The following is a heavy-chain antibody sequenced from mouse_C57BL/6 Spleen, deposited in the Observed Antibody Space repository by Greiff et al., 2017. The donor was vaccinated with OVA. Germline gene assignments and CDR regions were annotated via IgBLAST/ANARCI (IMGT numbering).Heavy chain of an antibody. J-gene: IGHJ3*01. CDR1: GYTFTSYT. CDR3: AYYSNYWFAY. Sequence: VQLQQSGAELARPGASVKMSCKASGYTFTSYTMHWVKQRPGQGLEWIGYINPSSGYTKYNQKFKDKATLTADKSSSTAYMQLSSLTSEDSAVYYCAYYSNYWFAYWGQGTLVTVSA. CDR2: INPSSGYT. D-gene: IGHD2-5*01. V-gene: IGHV1-4*01.